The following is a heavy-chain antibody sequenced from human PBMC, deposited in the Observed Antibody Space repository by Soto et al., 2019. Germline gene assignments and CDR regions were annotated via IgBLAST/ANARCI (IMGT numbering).Heavy chain of an antibody. CDR3: ARDVAAAHYGMDV. D-gene: IGHD6-13*01. CDR1: GFTFSTYS. J-gene: IGHJ6*02. CDR2: ISSSSSTI. V-gene: IGHV3-48*02. Sequence: EVQLVESGGGLVQPGGSLRLSCVVSGFTFSTYSMNWVRQAPGKGLEWVSYISSSSSTIDYADSVKGRFTISRDNAKNSLYLQMNSLRDEDTAVYYCARDVAAAHYGMDVWGQGTKVIVSS.